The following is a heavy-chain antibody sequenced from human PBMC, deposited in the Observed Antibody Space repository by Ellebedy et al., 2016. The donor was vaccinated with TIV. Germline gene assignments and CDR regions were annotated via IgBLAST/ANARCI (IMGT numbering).Heavy chain of an antibody. D-gene: IGHD6-19*01. V-gene: IGHV3-30-3*01. Sequence: GESLKISXAAHGFIFDNFAFHWVRQAPGRGLEWVAVISYDSLNEYYADSVKGRSTISRDNSKNTVYLQLNSLRPDDTAVYYCARGAPTKSSGWYMDEWGQGTLVTVSS. CDR2: ISYDSLNE. CDR3: ARGAPTKSSGWYMDE. CDR1: GFIFDNFA. J-gene: IGHJ4*02.